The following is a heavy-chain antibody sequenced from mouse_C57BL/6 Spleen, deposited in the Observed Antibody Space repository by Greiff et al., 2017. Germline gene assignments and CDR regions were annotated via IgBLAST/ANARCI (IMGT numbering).Heavy chain of an antibody. V-gene: IGHV1-84*01. CDR3: ASSSSFDD. D-gene: IGHD1-1*01. CDR2: IHPGSGNT. J-gene: IGHJ2*01. Sequence: QVQLQQSGPELVKPGASVKISCKASGYTFTDYYINWVKQRPGQGLEWIGWIHPGSGNTKYNEKFKGKATLTVDTSSSTAYMQLSSLTSEDSAVYFCASSSSFDDWGQGTTLTVSS. CDR1: GYTFTDYY.